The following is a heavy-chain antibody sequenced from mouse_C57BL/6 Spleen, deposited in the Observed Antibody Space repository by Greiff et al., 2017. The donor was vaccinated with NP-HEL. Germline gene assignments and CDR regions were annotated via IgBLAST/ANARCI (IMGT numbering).Heavy chain of an antibody. D-gene: IGHD1-1*01. CDR2: IYPGDGDT. Sequence: VQLQQSGAELVKPGASVKISCKASGYAFSSYWMNWVKQRPGKGLEWIGQIYPGDGDTNYNGKFKGKATLTADKSSSTAYMQLSSLTSEDSAVYFCAREGTTVVPYYFDYWGQGTTLTVSS. J-gene: IGHJ2*01. CDR1: GYAFSSYW. CDR3: AREGTTVVPYYFDY. V-gene: IGHV1-80*01.